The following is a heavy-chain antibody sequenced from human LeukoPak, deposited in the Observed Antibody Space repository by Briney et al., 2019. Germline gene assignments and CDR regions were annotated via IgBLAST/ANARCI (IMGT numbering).Heavy chain of an antibody. CDR1: GFTFSSYA. V-gene: IGHV3-30*09. J-gene: IGHJ4*02. D-gene: IGHD5-12*01. CDR2: ISYDGSNK. Sequence: GGSLRLSCAASGFTFSSYAVHWVRQAPGKGLEWVAVISYDGSNKYYADSVKGRFAISRDNSKNTLYLQMNSLRAEDTAVYYCARDGGYIQIPEYYFDYWGQGTLVTVSS. CDR3: ARDGGYIQIPEYYFDY.